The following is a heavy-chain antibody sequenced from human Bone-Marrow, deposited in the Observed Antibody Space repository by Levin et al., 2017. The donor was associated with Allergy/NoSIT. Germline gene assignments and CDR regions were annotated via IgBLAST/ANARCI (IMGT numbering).Heavy chain of an antibody. V-gene: IGHV4-30-4*01. CDR3: ARVSGTPHWFDP. J-gene: IGHJ5*02. D-gene: IGHD2-15*01. CDR1: GGSINSGDYH. Sequence: SQTLSLTCTVSGGSINSGDYHWGWIRQPPGKGLEWIGYIYYTGTIAYYNPSLRSRVTISLDTSKNQFSLRLTSLTAADTAVYYCARVSGTPHWFDPWGQGTLVTVSS. CDR2: IYYTGTIA.